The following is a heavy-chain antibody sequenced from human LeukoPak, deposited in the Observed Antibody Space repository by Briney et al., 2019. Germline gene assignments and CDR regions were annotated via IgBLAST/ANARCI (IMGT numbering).Heavy chain of an antibody. CDR1: GGSISSYY. J-gene: IGHJ2*01. CDR2: IYYSGST. Sequence: SETLSLTCTVSGGSISSYYWGWIRQPPGKGLEWIGSIYYSGSTYYNPSLKSRVTISVDTSKNQFSLKLSSVTAADTAVYYCAKDLSGYGPYWYFALWGRGTLVTVSS. D-gene: IGHD6-25*01. CDR3: AKDLSGYGPYWYFAL. V-gene: IGHV4-39*07.